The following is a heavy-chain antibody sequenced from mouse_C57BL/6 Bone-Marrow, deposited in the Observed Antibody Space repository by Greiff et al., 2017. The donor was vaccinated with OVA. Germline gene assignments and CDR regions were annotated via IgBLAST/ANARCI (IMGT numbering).Heavy chain of an antibody. Sequence: EVQVVESGGGLVQSGRSLRLSCATSGFTFSDFYMEWVRQAPGKGLEWIAASRNKANDYTTEYSASVKGRFIVSRDTSQSILYLQMNALRAEDTAIYYCARDADYDHYYAMDYWGQGTSVTVSS. CDR2: SRNKANDYTT. CDR1: GFTFSDFY. J-gene: IGHJ4*01. D-gene: IGHD2-4*01. CDR3: ARDADYDHYYAMDY. V-gene: IGHV7-1*01.